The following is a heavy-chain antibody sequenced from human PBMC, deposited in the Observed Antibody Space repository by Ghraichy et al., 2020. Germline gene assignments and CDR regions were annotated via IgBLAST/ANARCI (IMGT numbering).Heavy chain of an antibody. CDR3: ASQDLGYSYGYGGIDY. CDR1: GYSISSGYY. D-gene: IGHD5-18*01. CDR2: IYHSGST. Sequence: ESLNISCAVSGYSISSGYYWGWIRQPPGKGLEWIGSIYHSGSTYYNPSLKSRVTISVDTSKNQFSLKLSSVTAADTAVYYCASQDLGYSYGYGGIDYWGQGTLVTVSS. J-gene: IGHJ4*02. V-gene: IGHV4-38-2*01.